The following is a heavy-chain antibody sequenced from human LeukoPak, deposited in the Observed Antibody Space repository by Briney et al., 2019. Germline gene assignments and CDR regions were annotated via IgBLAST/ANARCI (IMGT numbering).Heavy chain of an antibody. J-gene: IGHJ4*02. V-gene: IGHV4-59*12. CDR1: GGSISNYY. Sequence: PSETLSLTCSVSGGSISNYYWSWIRQSTGKGLEWIGSIYYSGSTYYNPSLKSRVTISVDTSKNQFSLKLSSVTAADTAVYYCASKDGAASWYYFDYWGQGTLVTVSS. CDR3: ASKDGAASWYYFDY. D-gene: IGHD6-13*01. CDR2: IYYSGST.